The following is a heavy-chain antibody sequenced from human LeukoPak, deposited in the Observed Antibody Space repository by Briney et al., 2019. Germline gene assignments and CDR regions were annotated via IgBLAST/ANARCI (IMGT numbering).Heavy chain of an antibody. V-gene: IGHV1-46*01. Sequence: GSVQVSCKASGYTFTSYYMHWVRQAPGQGLEWMGIINPSGGSTSYAQKFQGRVTTTRDMSTSTVYMELSSLRSEDTAVYYCARAQTVVTLFDYWGQGTLVTVSS. J-gene: IGHJ4*02. CDR1: GYTFTSYY. CDR2: INPSGGST. CDR3: ARAQTVVTLFDY. D-gene: IGHD4-23*01.